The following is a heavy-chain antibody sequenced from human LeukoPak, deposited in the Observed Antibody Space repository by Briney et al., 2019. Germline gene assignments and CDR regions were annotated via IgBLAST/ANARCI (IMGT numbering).Heavy chain of an antibody. CDR2: IYYSGST. CDR3: AREGSIYYSDSSGYLGY. Sequence: SETLSLTCTVSGGSISSYYWSWIRQPPPKGLEWIGYIYYSGSTNYNPSLKSRVTISVDTSKNQFSLKLSSVTAADTAVYYCAREGSIYYSDSSGYLGYWGQGTLVTVSS. J-gene: IGHJ4*02. D-gene: IGHD3-22*01. V-gene: IGHV4-59*12. CDR1: GGSISSYY.